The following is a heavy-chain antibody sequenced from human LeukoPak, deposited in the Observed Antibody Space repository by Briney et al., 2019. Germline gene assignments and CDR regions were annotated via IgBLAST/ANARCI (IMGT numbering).Heavy chain of an antibody. V-gene: IGHV3-30*02. CDR1: GFTFSSYG. D-gene: IGHD3-10*01. CDR3: ARGYHRYYSGSGRWYNWFDP. Sequence: PGGSLRLSCAASGFTFSSYGMHWVRQAPGKGLEWVAFIRYDGSNKYYADSVKGRFTISRDNSKNTLYLQMNSLRSEDTVVYYCARGYHRYYSGSGRWYNWFDPWGQGTLVTVSS. CDR2: IRYDGSNK. J-gene: IGHJ5*02.